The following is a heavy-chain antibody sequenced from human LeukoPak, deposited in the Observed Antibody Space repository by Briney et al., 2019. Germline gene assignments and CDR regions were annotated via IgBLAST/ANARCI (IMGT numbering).Heavy chain of an antibody. Sequence: SETLSLTCTVSGGSISSGGFYWTWIRQHPGKGLEWIGYIYYSGNTYCNPSLKSRLTISVDRSKNQFSLKLTSVTAADTAVYYCARVRMVRGVIGGDFDYWGQGTLVTVSS. CDR2: IYYSGNT. CDR3: ARVRMVRGVIGGDFDY. V-gene: IGHV4-31*03. J-gene: IGHJ4*02. D-gene: IGHD3-10*01. CDR1: GGSISSGGFY.